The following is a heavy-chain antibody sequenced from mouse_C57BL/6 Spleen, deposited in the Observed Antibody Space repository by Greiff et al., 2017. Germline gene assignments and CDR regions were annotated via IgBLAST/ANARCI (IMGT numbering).Heavy chain of an antibody. V-gene: IGHV1-22*01. CDR3: ASPLGLIYYDYGHAMDY. D-gene: IGHD2-4*01. J-gene: IGHJ4*01. CDR2: INPNNGGT. Sequence: EVKLVESGPELVKPGASVKMSCKASGYTFTDYNMHWVKQSHGKSLEWIGYINPNNGGTSYNQKFKGKATLTVNKSSSTAYMELRSLTSEDSAVYYCASPLGLIYYDYGHAMDYWGQGTSVTVSS. CDR1: GYTFTDYN.